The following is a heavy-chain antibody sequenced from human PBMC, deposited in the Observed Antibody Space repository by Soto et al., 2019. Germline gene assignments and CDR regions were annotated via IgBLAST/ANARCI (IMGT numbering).Heavy chain of an antibody. CDR3: ARGCPLWFDP. CDR1: GYTFTSYA. J-gene: IGHJ5*02. V-gene: IGHV1-3*05. CDR2: INAGNGNT. Sequence: QVQLVQSGAEKKKPGASVKVSCKASGYTFTSYAIDWVRQAPGQRLEWMGWINAGNGNTKYSQKFQGRVTITRDTSASTAYMELSSLRAEETAVYYCARGCPLWFDPLGQGTLVTVSS.